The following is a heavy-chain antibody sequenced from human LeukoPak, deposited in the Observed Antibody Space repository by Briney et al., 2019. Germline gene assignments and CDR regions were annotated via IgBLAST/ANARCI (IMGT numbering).Heavy chain of an antibody. Sequence: GASVKVSCKASGYTFTSYGISWVRQAPGQGLEWMGWMNPNSGNTGYAQKFQGRVTMTRNTSISTAYMELNSLRAEDTAVYYCAKSPTYYYGSGSPILYGMDVWGQGTTVTVSS. D-gene: IGHD3-10*01. V-gene: IGHV1-8*02. CDR1: GYTFTSYG. J-gene: IGHJ6*02. CDR3: AKSPTYYYGSGSPILYGMDV. CDR2: MNPNSGNT.